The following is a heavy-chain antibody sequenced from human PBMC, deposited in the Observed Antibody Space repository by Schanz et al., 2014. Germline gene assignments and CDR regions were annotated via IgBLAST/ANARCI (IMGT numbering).Heavy chain of an antibody. Sequence: EVQLVESGGGLIQPGGSLRLSCAASGFGFSSYSMNWVRQAPGRGLEWVSSISTSGTYMYIADSLKGRLTISRDDAKKSMYLQMNNLRAEDTAVYHCVSSGSYSSYAFWGQGTLVTVSS. CDR2: ISTSGTYM. J-gene: IGHJ4*02. CDR3: VSSGSYSSYAF. CDR1: GFGFSSYS. V-gene: IGHV3-21*01. D-gene: IGHD3-10*01.